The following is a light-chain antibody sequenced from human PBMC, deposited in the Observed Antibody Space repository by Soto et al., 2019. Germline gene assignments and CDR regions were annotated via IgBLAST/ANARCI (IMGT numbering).Light chain of an antibody. CDR2: AAS. CDR1: QGIKND. J-gene: IGKJ1*01. Sequence: AIQMTQSPSSLSASVGDRVNITCRASQGIKNDLGWYRQKPGKAPKLLIYAASSLQSGVPSRFSGSGSGTDFTLTISSLQPEDFATYYCQQDYSYPLTFGQGTKVEIK. CDR3: QQDYSYPLT. V-gene: IGKV1-6*01.